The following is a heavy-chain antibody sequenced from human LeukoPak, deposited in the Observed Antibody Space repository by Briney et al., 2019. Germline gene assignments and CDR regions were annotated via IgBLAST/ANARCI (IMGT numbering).Heavy chain of an antibody. CDR1: GFTFSSYG. V-gene: IGHV3-30*18. J-gene: IGHJ6*02. Sequence: QPGGSLRLSCAASGFTFSSYGMHWVRQTPGKGLEWVAVISYDGSNKYYADSVKGRFTISRDNSKNTLYLQMNSLRAEDTAVYYCAKVGSYYDSSGYFFYYYGMDVWGQGTTVTVSS. CDR2: ISYDGSNK. CDR3: AKVGSYYDSSGYFFYYYGMDV. D-gene: IGHD3-22*01.